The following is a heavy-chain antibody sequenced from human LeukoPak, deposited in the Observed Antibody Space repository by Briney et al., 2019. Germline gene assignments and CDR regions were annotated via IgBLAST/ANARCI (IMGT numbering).Heavy chain of an antibody. Sequence: GGSLRLSCAASGFTFSSYSMNWVRQAPGKGLEWVSFISSSSSYIYYADSVKGRFTISRDNAKNSLYLQMNSLRAEDTAVYYCASATRDGYNLSWGQGTLVTVSS. CDR3: ASATRDGYNLS. CDR1: GFTFSSYS. CDR2: ISSSSSYI. D-gene: IGHD5-24*01. V-gene: IGHV3-21*01. J-gene: IGHJ5*02.